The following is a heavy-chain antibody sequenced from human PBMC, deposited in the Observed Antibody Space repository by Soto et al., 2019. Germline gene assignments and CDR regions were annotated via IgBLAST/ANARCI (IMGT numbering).Heavy chain of an antibody. Sequence: SETLSLTCTVSGGSISSDYWSWIRQPPGKGLEWIGHIFYSGSTNYNSSLKSRVTISADTSKSQFSLKLSSVTAADTAVYYCARGQYYFESWGQGTLVTVS. D-gene: IGHD4-4*01. J-gene: IGHJ4*02. CDR3: ARGQYYFES. V-gene: IGHV4-59*01. CDR2: IFYSGST. CDR1: GGSISSDY.